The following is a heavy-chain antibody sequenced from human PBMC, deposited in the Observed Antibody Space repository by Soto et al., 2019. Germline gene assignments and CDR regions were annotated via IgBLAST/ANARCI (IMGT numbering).Heavy chain of an antibody. J-gene: IGHJ6*02. CDR2: MNGAATST. V-gene: IGHV3-23*05. CDR3: ARGGADHYNYGMDV. Sequence: QLSESGGGLLQPGGSLTLSCAASGFTLSTYVMTWVRQPPGKGLEWVSSMNGAATSTSYADSVKGRFTTSRDKSKNTLSLEMRPLRPEDTAVYYCARGGADHYNYGMDVWGQGTTVIVSS. CDR1: GFTLSTYV. D-gene: IGHD3-10*01.